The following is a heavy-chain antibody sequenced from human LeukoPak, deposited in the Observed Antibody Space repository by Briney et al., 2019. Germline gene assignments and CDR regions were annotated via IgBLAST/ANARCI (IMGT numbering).Heavy chain of an antibody. CDR2: IYYSGST. CDR3: ARGRSDDYVWGSYRYVWYFDL. CDR1: GGSISSGDYY. D-gene: IGHD3-16*02. J-gene: IGHJ2*01. V-gene: IGHV4-30-4*01. Sequence: SETLSLTCTVSGGSISSGDYYWSWIRQPPGKGLEWIGYIYYSGSTYYNPSLKSRVTISVDTSKNQFSLKLSSVAAADTAVYYCARGRSDDYVWGSYRYVWYFDLWGRGTLVTVSS.